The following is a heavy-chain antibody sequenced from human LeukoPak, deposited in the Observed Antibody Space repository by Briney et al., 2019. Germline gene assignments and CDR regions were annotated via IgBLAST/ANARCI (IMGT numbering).Heavy chain of an antibody. D-gene: IGHD6-6*01. J-gene: IGHJ4*02. CDR1: GGTFSSYA. V-gene: IGHV1-69*05. Sequence: GASVKVSCKASGGTFSSYAISWVRQAPGQGLEWMGGIIPIFGTANYAQKFQGRVTITTDESTSTAYMELSSLRSEDTAVYYCAREGLAARSFDYWGQGTLVTVSS. CDR3: AREGLAARSFDY. CDR2: IIPIFGTA.